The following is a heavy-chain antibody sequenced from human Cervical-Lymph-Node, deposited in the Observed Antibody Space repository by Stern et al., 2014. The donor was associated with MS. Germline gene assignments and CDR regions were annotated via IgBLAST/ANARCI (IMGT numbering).Heavy chain of an antibody. CDR2: ISYDGSKE. Sequence: VQLVESGGGVVQPGRSLRLSCAASGFTFSSPAMHWVRQAPGKGLEWAALISYDGSKEDYADSVKGRFTISRDNSKNTLYLQLNSLRVEDTAVYYCATKAPPYCSGASCYEYWGQGTLVTVSS. V-gene: IGHV3-30*04. CDR3: ATKAPPYCSGASCYEY. J-gene: IGHJ4*02. D-gene: IGHD2-15*01. CDR1: GFTFSSPA.